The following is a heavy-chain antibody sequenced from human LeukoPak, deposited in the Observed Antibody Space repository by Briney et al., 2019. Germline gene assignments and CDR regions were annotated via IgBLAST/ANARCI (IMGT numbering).Heavy chain of an antibody. CDR1: GFTFSTYS. J-gene: IGHJ4*02. CDR3: ARVDSGYDKYGGFDY. Sequence: PGGSLRLSCAASGFTFSTYSMHWVRQAPGKGLECVSGISNNGGSTYYANSVKGRFTISRDNSKNTLYLQMGSLRAEDMAVYYCARVDSGYDKYGGFDYWGQGTLVTVSS. CDR2: ISNNGGST. D-gene: IGHD5-12*01. V-gene: IGHV3-64*01.